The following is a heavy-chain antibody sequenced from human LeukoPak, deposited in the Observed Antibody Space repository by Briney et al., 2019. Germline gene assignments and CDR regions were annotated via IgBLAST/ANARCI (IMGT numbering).Heavy chain of an antibody. V-gene: IGHV3-23*01. D-gene: IGHD2-15*01. CDR3: ANILGYCSGASCQGYFQQ. Sequence: GGSLRLSCAASGFTFSSYAMSWVRQAPGKGLEWVSDISGSGGTYYADSAKGRFTMSRDNSKNTLYLQMNSLRAEDTAVYYCANILGYCSGASCQGYFQQWGQGTLVTVSS. CDR2: ISGSGGT. J-gene: IGHJ1*01. CDR1: GFTFSSYA.